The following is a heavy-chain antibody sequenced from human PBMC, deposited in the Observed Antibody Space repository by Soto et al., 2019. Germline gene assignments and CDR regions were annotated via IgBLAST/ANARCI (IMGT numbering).Heavy chain of an antibody. CDR3: ARDETYYYGSGPV. D-gene: IGHD3-10*01. J-gene: IGHJ4*02. Sequence: GGSLRLTCAASGFTFSNYWMSWVRWAPGKGLEWVANIKQDGSERFYVDSVKGRFTISRDNAKNSLYLQMNSLRAEDTAVYYCARDETYYYGSGPVGGPGTLVTVSS. CDR1: GFTFSNYW. V-gene: IGHV3-7*01. CDR2: IKQDGSER.